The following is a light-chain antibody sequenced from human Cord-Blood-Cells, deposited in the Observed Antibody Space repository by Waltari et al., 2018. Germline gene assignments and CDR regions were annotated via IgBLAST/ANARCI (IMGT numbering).Light chain of an antibody. V-gene: IGLV1-47*01. CDR1: SSNTGRNY. CDR2: RNK. Sequence: QSVLTPPPSASGTPGKRVPISCSGRSSNTGRNYVNLYQQLPGTAPKLLIYRNKQRPSGVPDRFSGSKSGTSASLAISGLRSEDEADYYCAAWDDSLSGFYVFGTGTKVTVL. CDR3: AAWDDSLSGFYV. J-gene: IGLJ1*01.